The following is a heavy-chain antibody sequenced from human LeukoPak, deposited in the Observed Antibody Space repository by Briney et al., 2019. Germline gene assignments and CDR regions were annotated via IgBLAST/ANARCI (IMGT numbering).Heavy chain of an antibody. Sequence: SETLSLTCTVSGGSISSSSYYWGWIRQPPGKGLEWIGEINHSGSTNYNPSLKSRVTISVDTSKNQFSLKLSSVTAADTAVYYCARGRVQLWLSRYFDYWGQGTLVTVSS. CDR3: ARGRVQLWLSRYFDY. J-gene: IGHJ4*02. V-gene: IGHV4-39*07. CDR2: INHSGST. CDR1: GGSISSSSYY. D-gene: IGHD5-18*01.